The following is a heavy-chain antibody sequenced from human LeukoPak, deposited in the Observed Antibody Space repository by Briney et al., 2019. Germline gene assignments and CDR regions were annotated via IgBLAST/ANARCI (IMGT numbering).Heavy chain of an antibody. Sequence: SETLSLTCTVSGYSISSGYYWDWIRQPPGKGLEWIGTLSHSGSSYYNPSLKSRVTISVDTSKNQFSLNLSSVTAADTAVYYCARHGYSSSWLDWFDPWGQGTLVTVSS. CDR2: LSHSGSS. CDR1: GYSISSGYY. CDR3: ARHGYSSSWLDWFDP. D-gene: IGHD6-13*01. J-gene: IGHJ5*02. V-gene: IGHV4-38-2*02.